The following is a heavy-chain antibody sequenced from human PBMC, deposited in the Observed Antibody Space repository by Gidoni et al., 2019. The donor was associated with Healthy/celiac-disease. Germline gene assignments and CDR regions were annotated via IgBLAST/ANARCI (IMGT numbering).Heavy chain of an antibody. CDR3: ASTSSYYDFWTAYYYGMDV. CDR1: GFTFSSSS. Sequence: EVQLVESGGGLVKPGGSLRLSCAASGFTFSSSSMNWVRQAPGKGLEWVSSISSSSSYIYYADSVKGRFTISRDNAKNSLYLQMNSLRAEDTAVYYCASTSSYYDFWTAYYYGMDVWGQGTTVTVSS. J-gene: IGHJ6*02. V-gene: IGHV3-21*01. CDR2: ISSSSSYI. D-gene: IGHD3-3*01.